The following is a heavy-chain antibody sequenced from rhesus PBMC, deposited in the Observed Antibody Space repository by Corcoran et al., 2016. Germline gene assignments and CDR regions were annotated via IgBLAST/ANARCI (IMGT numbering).Heavy chain of an antibody. J-gene: IGHJ1*01. CDR3: AREGGF. CDR1: GGSIRSSC. D-gene: IGHD1-44*02. CDR2: IYGSGSST. V-gene: IGHV4-169*02. Sequence: QLQLQESGPGLVKPSETLTVTCAVSGGSIRSSCWSWIRQAPGKGLEWIGYIYGSGSSTNYNPSLKSRVTLSVDTSKNQLSLKLSSVTTADTAVYYCAREGGFWGQGALVTVSS.